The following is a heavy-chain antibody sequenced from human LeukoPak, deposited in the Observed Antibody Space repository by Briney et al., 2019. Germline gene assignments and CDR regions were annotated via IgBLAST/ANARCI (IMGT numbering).Heavy chain of an antibody. CDR3: ARDYIGVVPPVNNWFDP. CDR2: ISYDSRNI. V-gene: IGHV3-21*01. CDR1: RFIFNNYG. D-gene: IGHD2-2*01. J-gene: IGHJ5*02. Sequence: PGGSLRLSCAASRFIFNNYGMHWVRQAPGKGLEWVSSISYDSRNIYYGDSVKGRFTVSRDNAKNSLYLQMKSLRAEDTAVYYCARDYIGVVPPVNNWFDPWGQGTLVTVSS.